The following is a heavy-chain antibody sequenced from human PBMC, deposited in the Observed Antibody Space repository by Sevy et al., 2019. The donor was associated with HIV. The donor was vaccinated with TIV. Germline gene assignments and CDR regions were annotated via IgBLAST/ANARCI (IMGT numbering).Heavy chain of an antibody. D-gene: IGHD5-12*01. CDR2: ISGSGGST. V-gene: IGHV3-23*01. CDR3: ARSNPDGYNYSYYYGMDV. CDR1: GFTFSSYA. Sequence: GGSLRLSCAASGFTFSSYAMSWVRQAPGKGLEWVSAISGSGGSTYYADSVKGRFTISRDNSKNTLYLQMNSLRAEDTAVYYCARSNPDGYNYSYYYGMDVWGQGTTVTVSS. J-gene: IGHJ6*02.